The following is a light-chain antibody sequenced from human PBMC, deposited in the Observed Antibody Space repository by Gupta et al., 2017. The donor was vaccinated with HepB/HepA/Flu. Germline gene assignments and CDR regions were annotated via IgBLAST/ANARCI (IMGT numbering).Light chain of an antibody. Sequence: EIVLTQSPGTLSLSPGERATLSCRASQSLVSSDLAWYQRKPGQAPRLLIYGASSRATGIPDRFSGSGSGTDFTLTISRVEPEDFAVYYCQHYGTSPTFGQGTKVEIK. J-gene: IGKJ1*01. V-gene: IGKV3-20*01. CDR1: QSLVSSD. CDR3: QHYGTSPT. CDR2: GAS.